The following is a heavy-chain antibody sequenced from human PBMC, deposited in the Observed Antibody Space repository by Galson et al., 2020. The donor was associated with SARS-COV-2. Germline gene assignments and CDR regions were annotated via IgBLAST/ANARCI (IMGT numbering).Heavy chain of an antibody. CDR3: TTSWLRYDFDY. D-gene: IGHD5-12*01. CDR2: IKSKTHGGTT. Sequence: GESLKISCAASGFTFNNAWMNWVRQAPGKGLEWVGRIKSKTHGGTTDYAAPVKGRFTIARDDSKNTLYLQMNSLTTEDTAVYYCTTSWLRYDFDYWGQGTLVTVSS. CDR1: GFTFNNAW. V-gene: IGHV3-15*01. J-gene: IGHJ4*02.